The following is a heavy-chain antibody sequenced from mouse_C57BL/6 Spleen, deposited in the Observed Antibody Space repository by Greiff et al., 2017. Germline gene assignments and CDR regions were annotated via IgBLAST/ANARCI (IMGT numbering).Heavy chain of an antibody. D-gene: IGHD2-3*01. Sequence: DVQLVESGGGLVQPGGSLKLSCAASGFTFSDYYMYWVRQTPEKRLEWVAYISNGGGSTYYPDTVKGRFTISRDNAKNTLYLQMSRLKSEDTAMYYCARQGYDPMDYWGQGTSVTVSS. CDR2: ISNGGGST. J-gene: IGHJ4*01. V-gene: IGHV5-12*01. CDR3: ARQGYDPMDY. CDR1: GFTFSDYY.